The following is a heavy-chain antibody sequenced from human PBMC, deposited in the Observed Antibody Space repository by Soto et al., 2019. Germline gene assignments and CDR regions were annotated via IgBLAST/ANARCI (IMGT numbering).Heavy chain of an antibody. CDR1: GGSISSSSYY. J-gene: IGHJ5*02. Sequence: QLQLQESGPGLVKPSETLSLTCTVSGGSISSSSYYWGWIRQPPGKGLEWIGSIYYSGSTYYNPSLKSRVTISVDTSKNQFSLKLSSVTAADTAVYYCARLIMITFGGVIVDPYSWFDPWGQGTLVTVSS. CDR2: IYYSGST. D-gene: IGHD3-16*02. CDR3: ARLIMITFGGVIVDPYSWFDP. V-gene: IGHV4-39*01.